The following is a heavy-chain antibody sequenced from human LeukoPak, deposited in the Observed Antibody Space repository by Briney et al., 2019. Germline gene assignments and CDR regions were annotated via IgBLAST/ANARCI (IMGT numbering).Heavy chain of an antibody. V-gene: IGHV6-1*01. D-gene: IGHD6-6*01. Sequence: SQTLSLTCAISGDSVSSNSAAWNWIRQSPSRGLEWLGRTYYRSKWYNDYAVSVKSRITINPDTSKDQFSLQLNSVTPEDTAVYYCARGIESSSRIRFDPWGQGTLVTVSS. CDR3: ARGIESSSRIRFDP. CDR1: GDSVSSNSAA. CDR2: TYYRSKWYN. J-gene: IGHJ5*02.